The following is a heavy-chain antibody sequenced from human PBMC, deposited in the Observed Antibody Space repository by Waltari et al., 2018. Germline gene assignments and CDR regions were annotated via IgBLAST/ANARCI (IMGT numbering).Heavy chain of an antibody. V-gene: IGHV4-4*02. CDR2: IYRSGRT. CDR3: ARDRGRGLYLDS. Sequence: QLQLQESGPGLVQPSGTLSPTCAVSGDSMSSNYWWSWVRQPPEKGLEWIGQIYRSGRTNYNPSLESRVTISLDTSNNQFSLKLTSTTAADTAIYYCARDRGRGLYLDSWGQGTLVTVSP. J-gene: IGHJ4*02. CDR1: GDSMSSNYW. D-gene: IGHD2-15*01.